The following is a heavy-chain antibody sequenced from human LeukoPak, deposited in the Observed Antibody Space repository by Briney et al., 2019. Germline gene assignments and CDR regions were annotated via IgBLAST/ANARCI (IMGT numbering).Heavy chain of an antibody. J-gene: IGHJ3*02. V-gene: IGHV4-59*08. CDR2: IYYSGST. D-gene: IGHD4-23*01. CDR1: GGSISSYY. Sequence: PSETLSLTCTVSGGSISSYYWSWIRQPPGKGLEWIGYIYYSGSTNYNPSLKSRVTISVDTSKNQFSLKLSSVTAADTAVYYCARGRTVVTPKGAFDIWGQGTKVTVSS. CDR3: ARGRTVVTPKGAFDI.